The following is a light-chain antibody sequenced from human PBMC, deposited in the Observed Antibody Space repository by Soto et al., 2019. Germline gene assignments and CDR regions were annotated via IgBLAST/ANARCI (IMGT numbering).Light chain of an antibody. J-gene: IGKJ4*01. V-gene: IGKV3-11*01. CDR1: QSVTKY. Sequence: DIMFTQSPATLSLSPGERVTLSCRASQSVTKYLAWYHQKPGQAPRLLIYDTSNRATGIPARFSGSGSGTDFTLTISSLQPEDFATYYCQQANSFPLTFGGGTKVDIK. CDR2: DTS. CDR3: QQANSFPLT.